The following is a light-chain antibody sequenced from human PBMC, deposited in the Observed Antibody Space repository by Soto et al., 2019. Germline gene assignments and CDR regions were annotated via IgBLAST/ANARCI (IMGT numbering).Light chain of an antibody. CDR2: DVS. CDR1: SSDVGGYNY. Sequence: QSALTQPASVSGSPGQLITISCTGTSSDVGGYNYVSWYQQHPGKAPKLMIYDVSNRPSGVSNRFSGSKSGNTASLTISELQAEDEADYYCSSYTSSSTPYVVFGGGTKLTVL. CDR3: SSYTSSSTPYVV. V-gene: IGLV2-14*01. J-gene: IGLJ2*01.